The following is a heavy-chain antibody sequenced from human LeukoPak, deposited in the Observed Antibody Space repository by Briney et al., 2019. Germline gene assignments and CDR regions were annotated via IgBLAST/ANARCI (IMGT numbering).Heavy chain of an antibody. V-gene: IGHV1-46*01. D-gene: IGHD5-24*01. CDR1: GYSFTSYN. J-gene: IGHJ3*02. Sequence: ASVRVSCKTSGYSFTSYNLHWVRQAPGQRLEWMGIIKPSGGNTNYAQKFQGRVTMTRDTSTSTVYMELSSLKSEDTAVYYCARVRDGYNDAYDIWGQGTMVTVSS. CDR3: ARVRDGYNDAYDI. CDR2: IKPSGGNT.